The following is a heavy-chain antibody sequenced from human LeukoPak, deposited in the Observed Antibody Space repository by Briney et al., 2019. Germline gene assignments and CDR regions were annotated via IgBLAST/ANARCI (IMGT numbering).Heavy chain of an antibody. CDR1: GFPFSIYT. D-gene: IGHD2-15*01. CDR2: ISGSSNDI. CDR3: ATDYYCSGGSCYPPD. J-gene: IGHJ4*02. Sequence: GGSLRLSCAASGFPFSIYTMNWVRQAPGKGLEWVSSISGSSNDICYADSVKARFTISRDNAKNSLYLQMNSLRAEDTAVYYCATDYYCSGGSCYPPDWGQGTLVTVSS. V-gene: IGHV3-21*01.